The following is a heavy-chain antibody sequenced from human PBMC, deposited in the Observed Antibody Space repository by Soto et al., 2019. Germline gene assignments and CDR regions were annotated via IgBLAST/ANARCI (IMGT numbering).Heavy chain of an antibody. CDR3: ARPLDSGSSTDY. D-gene: IGHD1-26*01. CDR1: GFTFSNAW. V-gene: IGHV3-15*01. CDR2: IKSKTDGGTT. J-gene: IGHJ4*02. Sequence: GGSLRLSCAASGFTFSNAWMSWVRQAPGKGLEWVGRIKSKTDGGTTDYAAPVKGRFAISRDNSKKTLYLQMNGLRADDTALYYCARPLDSGSSTDYWGQGTLVTVS.